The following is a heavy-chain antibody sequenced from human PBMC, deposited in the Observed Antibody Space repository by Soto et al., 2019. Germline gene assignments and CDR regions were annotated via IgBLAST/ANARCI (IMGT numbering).Heavy chain of an antibody. V-gene: IGHV4-30-4*01. CDR2: IYYSGST. D-gene: IGHD4-17*01. Sequence: SLTCTVSGGSISSSDYYWSWIRQPPGKGLEWIGYIYYSGSTYYNPALKSRVAISVDTSKNQFSLKFNSVTAADTAVYYCARFTGDGENWFDPWGQGTLVTVSS. CDR3: ARFTGDGENWFDP. CDR1: GGSISSSDYY. J-gene: IGHJ5*01.